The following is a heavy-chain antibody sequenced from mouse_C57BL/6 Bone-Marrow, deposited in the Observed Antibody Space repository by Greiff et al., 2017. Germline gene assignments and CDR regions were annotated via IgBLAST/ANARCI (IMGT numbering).Heavy chain of an antibody. J-gene: IGHJ3*01. CDR3: ARNGGSGRGFAY. CDR1: GFSLTSYG. V-gene: IGHV2-2*01. D-gene: IGHD4-1*01. CDR2: IWRGGST. Sequence: VKLLESGPGLVQPSQSLSITCTASGFSLTSYGVHWVRQSPGKGLEWLGVIWRGGSTDYNAAFISRLSISKDNSNSQVFFKMNSLQADDTAIYYCARNGGSGRGFAYWGQGTLVTVSA.